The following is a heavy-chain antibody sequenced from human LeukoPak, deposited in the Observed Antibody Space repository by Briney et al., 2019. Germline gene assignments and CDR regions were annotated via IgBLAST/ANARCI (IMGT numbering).Heavy chain of an antibody. CDR2: ISYDGSHK. CDR1: GFTFSTYA. Sequence: PGGSLRLSCAASGFTFSTYAMHWVRQAPGEGLEWVAVISYDGSHKYYADSVKGRFTISRDNSKNTLYLQMNSLRAEDTAVYYRARDLVWSYYFDYWGQGTLVTVSS. V-gene: IGHV3-30*04. CDR3: ARDLVWSYYFDY. D-gene: IGHD3-10*01. J-gene: IGHJ4*02.